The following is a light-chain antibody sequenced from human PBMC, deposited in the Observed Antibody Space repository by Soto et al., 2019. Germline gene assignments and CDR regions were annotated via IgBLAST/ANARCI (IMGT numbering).Light chain of an antibody. CDR3: QQYNKPT. J-gene: IGKJ5*01. CDR2: GAS. CDR1: QSVSSN. Sequence: EIVLTQSPATLSLSPGERATLSCRASQSVSSNLAWYQQKPGQAPRLLIYGASTRATGIPARFSGSGSGTEFTLTISSLQSEDFAVYYCQQYNKPTFGQGTRLEIK. V-gene: IGKV3-15*01.